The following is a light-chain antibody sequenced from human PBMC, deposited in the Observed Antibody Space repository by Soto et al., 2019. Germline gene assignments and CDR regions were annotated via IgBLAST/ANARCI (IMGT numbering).Light chain of an antibody. CDR1: QSVSSN. CDR3: QQYNNWPIT. V-gene: IGKV3-15*01. CDR2: GAS. J-gene: IGKJ5*01. Sequence: EIVMTQSPATLAVSPGHTATLSCRASQSVSSNLAWYQQKPGQAPRLLIYGASTRATGIPARFSGSGSGTEFTLTISSLQSEDFAVYYCQQYNNWPITFGQGTRLEIK.